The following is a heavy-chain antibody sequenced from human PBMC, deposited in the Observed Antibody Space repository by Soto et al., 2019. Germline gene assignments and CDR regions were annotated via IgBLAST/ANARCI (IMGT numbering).Heavy chain of an antibody. CDR3: AVHYGSGSYYWFDP. CDR2: IIPIFGTA. CDR1: GGSFSSYA. J-gene: IGHJ5*02. Sequence: SVKVSCKASGGSFSSYAISWVRQAPGQGLEWMGGIIPIFGTANYAQKFQGRVTITADESTSTAYMELSSLRSEDTAVYYCAVHYGSGSYYWFDPWGQGTLVTVSS. D-gene: IGHD3-10*01. V-gene: IGHV1-69*13.